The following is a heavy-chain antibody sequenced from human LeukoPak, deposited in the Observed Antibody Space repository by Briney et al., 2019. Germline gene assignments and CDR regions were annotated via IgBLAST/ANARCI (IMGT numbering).Heavy chain of an antibody. D-gene: IGHD1-26*01. CDR3: ARPTIPFSGSFRHGAFDI. CDR1: GFTFSSYA. V-gene: IGHV3-30-3*01. CDR2: ISYDGSNK. Sequence: PGGSLRLSCAASGFTFSSYAMHWVRQAPGKGLEWVAVISYDGSNKYYADSVKGRFTISRDNSKNTLYLQMNSLRAEDTAVYYCARPTIPFSGSFRHGAFDIWGQGTMVTVSS. J-gene: IGHJ3*02.